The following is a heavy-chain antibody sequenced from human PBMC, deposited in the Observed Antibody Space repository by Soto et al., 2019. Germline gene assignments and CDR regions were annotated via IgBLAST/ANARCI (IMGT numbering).Heavy chain of an antibody. CDR1: GFTFSSYA. D-gene: IGHD3-3*01. J-gene: IGHJ5*01. CDR2: ISYDGSNK. Sequence: GGSLRLSCTASGFTFSSYAMHWVRLAPGKGLEWVAVISYDGSNKYYADSVKGRFTISRDNSKNTMYLQMNSLRTEDTAVYYCARDIWSGDYKWFDSWGQGTQVTVSS. V-gene: IGHV3-30-3*01. CDR3: ARDIWSGDYKWFDS.